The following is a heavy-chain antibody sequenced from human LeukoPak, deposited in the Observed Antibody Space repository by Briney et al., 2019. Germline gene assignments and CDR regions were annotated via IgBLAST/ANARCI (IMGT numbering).Heavy chain of an antibody. V-gene: IGHV3-23*01. J-gene: IGHJ4*02. Sequence: GGSLRLSCAVSGFTFSSYVMSWVRQAPGKGLEWVSAISGSGGSTYYADSVKGRFTISRDNSKNTLYLQMNSLRAEDTAVYYCAKVIDYVWGSYYDYWGQGTLVTVSS. CDR2: ISGSGGST. CDR3: AKVIDYVWGSYYDY. CDR1: GFTFSSYV. D-gene: IGHD3-16*01.